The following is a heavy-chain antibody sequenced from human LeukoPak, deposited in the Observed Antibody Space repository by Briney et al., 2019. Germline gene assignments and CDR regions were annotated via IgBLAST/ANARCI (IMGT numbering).Heavy chain of an antibody. Sequence: SVKVSCKASGGSFSTYTISWVRRAPGQGLEWMGGIIPIFGTVYYGQKFQGRVTVTADESTSTAYMELGSLRSEDTAVYYCARDNGQIFDSNRFAFDIWGQGTMVTVSS. CDR3: ARDNGQIFDSNRFAFDI. V-gene: IGHV1-69*13. CDR1: GGSFSTYT. CDR2: IIPIFGTV. J-gene: IGHJ3*02. D-gene: IGHD3-22*01.